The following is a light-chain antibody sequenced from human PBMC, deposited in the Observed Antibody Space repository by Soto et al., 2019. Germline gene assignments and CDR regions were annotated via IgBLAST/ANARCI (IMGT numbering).Light chain of an antibody. CDR2: EAS. V-gene: IGKV1-13*02. CDR3: QQNRTYPST. J-gene: IGKJ4*01. CDR1: QRLDSY. Sequence: AIQVTQSPSSLSASIGDRVTITRRASQRLDSYLAWYQQKPGKAPNLLLYEASILPRGVPSRFSGSISRTDFTLTISSLQAEDVAIYYCQQNRTYPSTFGRGTKVDIK.